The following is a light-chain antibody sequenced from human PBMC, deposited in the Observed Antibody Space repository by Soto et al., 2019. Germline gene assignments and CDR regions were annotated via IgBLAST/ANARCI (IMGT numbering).Light chain of an antibody. CDR2: NVY. J-gene: IGLJ1*01. Sequence: QSALTQPASVSGAPGQSITISCTGTSSDVCAYNFVSWHRQHPGKAPKLMIYNVYDRPSGISYRFSGSKSGNTASLTISGLQGEDEADYYCSAYTVSRTYVFGTGTKVTV. V-gene: IGLV2-14*03. CDR3: SAYTVSRTYV. CDR1: SSDVCAYNF.